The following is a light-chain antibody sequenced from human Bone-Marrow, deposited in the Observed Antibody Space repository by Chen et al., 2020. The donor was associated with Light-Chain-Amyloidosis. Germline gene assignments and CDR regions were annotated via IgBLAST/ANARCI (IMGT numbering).Light chain of an antibody. Sequence: SYVLTQPSSVSVAPGQTATIACGGNNIGSTSVHWYQQTPGQAPLLVVYDDSDRPSGIPERLSGSNSGKTATLTISRVEAGDEADDYGQVWDRSSDRPVFGGGTKLTVL. CDR2: DDS. V-gene: IGLV3-21*02. CDR1: NIGSTS. CDR3: QVWDRSSDRPV. J-gene: IGLJ3*02.